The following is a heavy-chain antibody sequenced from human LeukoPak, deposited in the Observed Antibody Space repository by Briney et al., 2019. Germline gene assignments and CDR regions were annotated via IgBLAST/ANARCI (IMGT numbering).Heavy chain of an antibody. CDR2: ISGSGGTT. J-gene: IGHJ2*01. V-gene: IGHV3-23*01. Sequence: TGGSLRLSCAASGFTFGNYAMSWVRQTLGKGLEWVSTISGSGGTTYYADSVKGRCTISRDNSKNTLYLQMNSLSAEDTAVYYCASRGSSKFFDLWGRGTLVTVSS. CDR3: ASRGSSKFFDL. D-gene: IGHD1-26*01. CDR1: GFTFGNYA.